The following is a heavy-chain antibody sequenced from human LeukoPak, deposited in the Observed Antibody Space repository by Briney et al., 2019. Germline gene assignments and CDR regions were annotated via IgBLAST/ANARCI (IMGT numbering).Heavy chain of an antibody. J-gene: IGHJ4*02. V-gene: IGHV4-39*01. D-gene: IGHD5-18*01. Sequence: SETLSLTCTVSGGSISSSSFYWGWIRQSPGEGLECLGSIYYTGITYYNPSLKSRLTISVDTSKRQFSLKLSSVTAADTAVYYCARHRGYRNPADSWGQGTLVTVSS. CDR1: GGSISSSSFY. CDR2: IYYTGIT. CDR3: ARHRGYRNPADS.